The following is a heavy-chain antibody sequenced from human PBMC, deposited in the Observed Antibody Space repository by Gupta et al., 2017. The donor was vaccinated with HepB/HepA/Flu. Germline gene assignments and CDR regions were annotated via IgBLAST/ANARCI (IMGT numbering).Heavy chain of an antibody. D-gene: IGHD6-13*01. CDR3: AKNKPVSSSWTHDAFDI. Sequence: EVQLLESGGGLVQPGGSLRLSCSASGFTFSRYAMNWVRQAPGKGLEWVSAISGSGGRTYYADSVKGRVTISRDNSKNTLYLQMNSLRAEETAVYYCAKNKPVSSSWTHDAFDIWGQGTMVTVYS. J-gene: IGHJ3*02. CDR2: ISGSGGRT. CDR1: GFTFSRYA. V-gene: IGHV3-23*01.